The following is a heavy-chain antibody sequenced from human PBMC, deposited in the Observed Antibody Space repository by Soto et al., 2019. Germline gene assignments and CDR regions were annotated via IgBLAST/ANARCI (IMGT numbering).Heavy chain of an antibody. CDR1: GFTLSGYA. V-gene: IGHV3-64*01. J-gene: IGHJ6*03. Sequence: EVQLVESGGGLAQPGGSLRLSCAASGFTLSGYAMDWVRQAPGKGLEYVSGISNNGVGTYYANSVKGRFTISRDNSKNTGYLQMGSLRPEDMAVYYCARRARPDFYYMDVWGKGTPVTVSS. CDR3: ARRARPDFYYMDV. D-gene: IGHD6-6*01. CDR2: ISNNGVGT.